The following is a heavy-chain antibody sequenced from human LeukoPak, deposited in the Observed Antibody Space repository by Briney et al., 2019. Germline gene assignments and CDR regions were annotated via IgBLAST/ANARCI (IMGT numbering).Heavy chain of an antibody. D-gene: IGHD5-24*01. CDR1: GYTFTSYD. J-gene: IGHJ4*02. Sequence: ASVKVSYKASGYTFTSYDFNWLRQAPGQGLEWMGIINPSGGSTSYAQKFQGRVTMTRDTSTSTVYMELSSLRSEDTAVYYCARGDMATILFDYWGQGTLVTVSS. V-gene: IGHV1-46*01. CDR3: ARGDMATILFDY. CDR2: INPSGGST.